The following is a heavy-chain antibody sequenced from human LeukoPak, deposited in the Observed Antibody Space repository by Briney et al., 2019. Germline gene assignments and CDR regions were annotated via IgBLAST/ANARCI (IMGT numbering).Heavy chain of an antibody. V-gene: IGHV3-74*01. CDR3: AGLDYGQDY. J-gene: IGHJ4*02. Sequence: PGGSLRLSCAASGFTFSNYWMHWVRQAPGEGLVWVSCITRDGSGTAYADSVKGRFTVSRDNAKNTLYLQMNSLRAEDTAVYYCAGLDYGQDYWGQGTLVTVSS. D-gene: IGHD4/OR15-4a*01. CDR1: GFTFSNYW. CDR2: ITRDGSGT.